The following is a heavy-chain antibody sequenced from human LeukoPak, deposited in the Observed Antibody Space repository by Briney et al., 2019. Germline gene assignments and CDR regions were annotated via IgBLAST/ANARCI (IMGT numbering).Heavy chain of an antibody. D-gene: IGHD1-26*01. CDR3: ARDLITGIVGATGY. J-gene: IGHJ4*02. V-gene: IGHV3-48*02. CDR1: GFTSSSYS. Sequence: GGSLRLSCAASGFTSSSYSMNWVRQAPGKGLEWVSYISSSSSTIYYADSVKGRFTISRDNAKNSLYLQMNSLRDEDTAVYYCARDLITGIVGATGYWGQGTLVTVSS. CDR2: ISSSSSTI.